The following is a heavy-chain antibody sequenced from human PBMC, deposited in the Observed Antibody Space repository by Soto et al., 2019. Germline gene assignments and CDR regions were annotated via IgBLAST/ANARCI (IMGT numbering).Heavy chain of an antibody. Sequence: PGGSLRLSCAASGFTLGSYSMHWVRQVPGEGLEWVSYISSTGSNIYYADSVKGRFTISRDNAKNSLYLQMNSLRAEDTAVYYCAKVQTTKNGMDVWGQGTTVTVSS. CDR2: ISSTGSNI. CDR1: GFTLGSYS. D-gene: IGHD4-17*01. V-gene: IGHV3-48*01. CDR3: AKVQTTKNGMDV. J-gene: IGHJ6*02.